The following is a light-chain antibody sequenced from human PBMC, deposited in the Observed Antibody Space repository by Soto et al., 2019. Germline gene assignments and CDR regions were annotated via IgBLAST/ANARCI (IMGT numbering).Light chain of an antibody. CDR3: CSYAGIYSYV. CDR1: SSDVGRFEY. J-gene: IGLJ1*01. CDR2: DIT. V-gene: IGLV2-11*01. Sequence: QSALTQPRSVSGSPGQSVTISCTGTSSDVGRFEYVSWYQQHPGEAPKDVVYDITKRPSGVPDRFSGSKSGNTASLTISGLQAEDEAAYYCCSYAGIYSYVFGTGTKVTVL.